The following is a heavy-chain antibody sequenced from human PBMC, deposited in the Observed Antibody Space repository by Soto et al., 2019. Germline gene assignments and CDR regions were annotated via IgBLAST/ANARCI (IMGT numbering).Heavy chain of an antibody. Sequence: QVLQQESGPGLVKPSQTLSLTCTVSGDSFSSGGYYWSWIRQHPGKGLEWIGYVFYSGTTYYSPSLNSRVSISVDTSKNQFSLSLSSVTAADTAVYYCARTTTYYDYIWGSYRPKDFDFWGQGTLVTVSS. D-gene: IGHD3-16*02. CDR3: ARTTTYYDYIWGSYRPKDFDF. V-gene: IGHV4-31*03. CDR1: GDSFSSGGYY. CDR2: VFYSGTT. J-gene: IGHJ4*02.